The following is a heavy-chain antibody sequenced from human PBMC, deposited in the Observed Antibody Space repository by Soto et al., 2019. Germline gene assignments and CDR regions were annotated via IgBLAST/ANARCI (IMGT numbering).Heavy chain of an antibody. V-gene: IGHV3-30*18. CDR2: ISYDGSNK. J-gene: IGHJ6*02. Sequence: XVSLLLSCAASGFTFSSYGMHWVRQAPGKGLEWVAVISYDGSNKYYADSVKGRFTISRDNSKNTLYLQMNSLRAEDTAVYYCAKVTDCSSTSCYTTYGMDVWGQGTTVTVSS. CDR3: AKVTDCSSTSCYTTYGMDV. CDR1: GFTFSSYG. D-gene: IGHD2-2*02.